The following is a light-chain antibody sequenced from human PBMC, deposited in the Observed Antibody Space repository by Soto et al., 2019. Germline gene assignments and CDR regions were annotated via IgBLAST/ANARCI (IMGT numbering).Light chain of an antibody. CDR2: GAS. CDR1: QSISSSY. J-gene: IGKJ5*01. Sequence: EIVLTQSPGTLSLSPGERATLSCRASQSISSSYLAWYQHKPGQAPRLLIYGASSRATGIPDRFSGSGSGTDFTLTINRLEPEDFAVFYCQQYGSSEIIFGQVTLLEI. CDR3: QQYGSSEII. V-gene: IGKV3-20*01.